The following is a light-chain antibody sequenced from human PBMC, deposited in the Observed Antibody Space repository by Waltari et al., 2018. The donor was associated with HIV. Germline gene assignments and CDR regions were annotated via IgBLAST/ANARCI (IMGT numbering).Light chain of an antibody. J-gene: IGKJ4*01. CDR1: QSVGTL. CDR2: AAS. V-gene: IGKV3-11*01. CDR3: QRRTNWPPEIT. Sequence: EIVLTQSPATLSLSPGERATLSCRASQSVGTLLAWYQQKPGQAPRLLIYAASNRATDIPARFSGSGSGTDFTLTISGLEPEDFAIYYCQRRTNWPPEITFGGGSKVEIK.